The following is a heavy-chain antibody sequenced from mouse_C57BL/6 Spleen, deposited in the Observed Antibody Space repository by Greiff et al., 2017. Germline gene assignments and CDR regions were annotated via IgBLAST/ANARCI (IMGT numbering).Heavy chain of an antibody. CDR3: ARHMLDSSGYRGIFAY. D-gene: IGHD3-2*02. Sequence: EVHLVESGGGLVQPGGSLKLSCAASGFTFSDYYMYWVRQTPEKRLEWVAYISNGGGSTYYPDTVKGRFTISRDNAKNTLYLQMSRLKSEDTAMYYCARHMLDSSGYRGIFAYWGQGTLVTVSA. CDR1: GFTFSDYY. J-gene: IGHJ3*01. CDR2: ISNGGGST. V-gene: IGHV5-12*01.